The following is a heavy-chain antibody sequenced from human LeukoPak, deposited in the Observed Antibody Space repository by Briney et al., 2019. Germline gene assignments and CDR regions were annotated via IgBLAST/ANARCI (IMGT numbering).Heavy chain of an antibody. D-gene: IGHD3-3*01. CDR2: VYSGGST. J-gene: IGHJ6*02. V-gene: IGHV3-66*04. CDR1: GFTVSSIY. Sequence: GGSLRLSCAASGFTVSSIYMSWVRQAPGKGLELDSLVYSGGSTYYADSVKGRFTISRDNSKNTLYLQMSSLRAEDTAVYYCARHFGVISKGVYYYYYGLDVWGQGTTVTVSS. CDR3: ARHFGVISKGVYYYYYGLDV.